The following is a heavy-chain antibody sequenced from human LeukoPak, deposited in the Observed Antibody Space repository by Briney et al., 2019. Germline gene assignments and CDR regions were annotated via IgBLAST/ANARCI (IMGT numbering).Heavy chain of an antibody. CDR2: IKQDGSEK. Sequence: PGGSLRLSCAASGFTFSSYWMSWVRQAPGKGLEWVANIKQDGSEKYYVDSVKGRFTISRGNAKNSLYLQMNSLRAEDTAVYYCARTCYDFWSGYCHDYWGQGTLVTVSS. V-gene: IGHV3-7*01. D-gene: IGHD3-3*01. CDR3: ARTCYDFWSGYCHDY. CDR1: GFTFSSYW. J-gene: IGHJ4*02.